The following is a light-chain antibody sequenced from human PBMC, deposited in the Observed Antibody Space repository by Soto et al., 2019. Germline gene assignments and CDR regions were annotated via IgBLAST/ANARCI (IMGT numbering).Light chain of an antibody. J-gene: IGKJ5*01. CDR1: RSVSSY. V-gene: IGKV3-11*01. Sequence: IVLLQSPATIKFYPRESPTLPFRATRSVSSYLAWYQQKPGQAPRLLIYDASSRPTDIPARFSGSGSGTDFTLTISSLEPEDFALYYCQQRSKWTIKFGQGTRLEIK. CDR3: QQRSKWTIK. CDR2: DAS.